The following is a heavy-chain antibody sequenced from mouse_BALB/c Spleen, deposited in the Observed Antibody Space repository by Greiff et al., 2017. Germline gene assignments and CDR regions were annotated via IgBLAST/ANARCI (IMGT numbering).Heavy chain of an antibody. Sequence: EVQLVESGGGLVQPGGSLKLSCAASGFTFSSYGMSWVRQTPDKRLELVATINSNGGSTYYPDSVKGRFTISRDNAKNTLYLQMSSLKSEDTAMYYCARDPGSFAYWGQGTLVTVSA. CDR1: GFTFSSYG. CDR2: INSNGGST. V-gene: IGHV5-6-3*01. CDR3: ARDPGSFAY. J-gene: IGHJ3*01.